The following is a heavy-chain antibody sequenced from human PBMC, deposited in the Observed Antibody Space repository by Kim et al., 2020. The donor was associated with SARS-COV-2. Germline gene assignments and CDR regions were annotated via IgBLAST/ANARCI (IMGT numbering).Heavy chain of an antibody. J-gene: IGHJ4*02. Sequence: SETLSLTCAVYGRSFSGYYWSWIRQPPGKGLEWIGEINHSGSTNYNPSLKSRVTISVDTSKNQFSLKLSSVTAADTAVYYCARRVVYFDYWGQGTLVTVS. CDR3: ARRVVYFDY. V-gene: IGHV4-34*01. CDR1: GRSFSGYY. CDR2: INHSGST.